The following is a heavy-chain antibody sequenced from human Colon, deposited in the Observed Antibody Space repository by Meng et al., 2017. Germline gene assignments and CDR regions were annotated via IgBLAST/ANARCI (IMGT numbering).Heavy chain of an antibody. Sequence: GESLKISCAVSDFTFSNYWMHWVRQAPGKGLVWVAGINSDETNTNYADSVKGRFTISRDNAKNTLYLQMNSLRAEDAAVYYCARGPGILTGSFSSYFDYWGQGTLVTVSS. V-gene: IGHV3-74*01. CDR3: ARGPGILTGSFSSYFDY. J-gene: IGHJ4*02. CDR2: INSDETNT. CDR1: DFTFSNYW. D-gene: IGHD3-9*01.